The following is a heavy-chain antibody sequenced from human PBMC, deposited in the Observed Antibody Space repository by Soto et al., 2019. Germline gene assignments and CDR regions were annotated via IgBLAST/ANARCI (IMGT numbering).Heavy chain of an antibody. Sequence: GESLKISCNGSGYSFTSYWIGWVRQMPGKGLEWMGIIYPGDSDTRYSPSFQGQVTISADKSISTAYLQWSSLKASDTAMYYCASEYCSRTSCYSQGMDVWGQGTKATVYS. J-gene: IGHJ6*02. D-gene: IGHD2-2*01. CDR1: GYSFTSYW. CDR3: ASEYCSRTSCYSQGMDV. V-gene: IGHV5-51*01. CDR2: IYPGDSDT.